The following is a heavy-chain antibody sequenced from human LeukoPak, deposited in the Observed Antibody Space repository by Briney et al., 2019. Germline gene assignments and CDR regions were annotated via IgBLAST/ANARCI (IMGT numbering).Heavy chain of an antibody. CDR2: VSGTGDRT. V-gene: IGHV3-23*01. J-gene: IGHJ4*02. CDR1: GFTVSSNY. D-gene: IGHD3-3*01. CDR3: AKELWEGSGYLDY. Sequence: PGGSLGLSCAASGFTVSSNYMTWVRQAPGKGPEWVSAVSGTGDRTIYADSVKGRFTISRDNSKNTLSLQMNSLKAEDTALYYCAKELWEGSGYLDYWGQGILVTVSS.